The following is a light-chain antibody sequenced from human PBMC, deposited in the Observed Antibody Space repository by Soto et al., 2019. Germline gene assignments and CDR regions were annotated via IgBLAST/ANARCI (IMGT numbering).Light chain of an antibody. Sequence: DIQMTQSPSSLSASVGDRVTITGRASQSISSYLNWYQQKPGKAPKLLIYAASSLQSGVPSRFSGSGSGTDFTLTISSMQPEDFATYYCQQSYSTTKTFGQGTKVDIK. J-gene: IGKJ1*01. CDR1: QSISSY. CDR2: AAS. V-gene: IGKV1-39*01. CDR3: QQSYSTTKT.